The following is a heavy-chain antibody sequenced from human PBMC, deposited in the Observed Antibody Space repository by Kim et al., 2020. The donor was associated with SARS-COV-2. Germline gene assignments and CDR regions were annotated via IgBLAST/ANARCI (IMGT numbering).Heavy chain of an antibody. CDR3: ARDNSGPMDV. V-gene: IGHV3-33*01. J-gene: IGHJ6*02. D-gene: IGHD7-27*01. Sequence: NKDYADSVKGQFTIARDNSKNTLYLQMNSLRAEDTAVYYCARDNSGPMDVWGQGTTVTVSS. CDR2: NK.